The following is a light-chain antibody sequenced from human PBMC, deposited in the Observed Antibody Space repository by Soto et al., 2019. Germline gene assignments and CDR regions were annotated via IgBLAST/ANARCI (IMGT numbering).Light chain of an antibody. Sequence: EIRMTQSPGTLSVSPGERATLSCRAAQGVTTNFAWYQQKSGQSPRLLIYDVSNRATGVPASFSGSGSETDFTLTISGLRSEDSAVYFCQQYNNWPFSFGQGTRLEIK. V-gene: IGKV3-15*01. CDR2: DVS. J-gene: IGKJ5*01. CDR3: QQYNNWPFS. CDR1: QGVTTN.